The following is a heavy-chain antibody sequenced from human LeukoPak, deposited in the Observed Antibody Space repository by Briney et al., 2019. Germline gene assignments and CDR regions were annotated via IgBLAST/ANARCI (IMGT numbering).Heavy chain of an antibody. J-gene: IGHJ6*03. CDR1: GGSFSGYY. Sequence: SETLSLTCAVYGGSFSGYYWSWIRQPPGKGLEWIGEINHSGSTNYNPSLKSRVTISINTSKNQFSLKLSSVAAADTAVYYCARARVVNYYYYMDVWGKGTTVTISS. CDR3: ARARVVNYYYYMDV. CDR2: INHSGST. V-gene: IGHV4-34*01.